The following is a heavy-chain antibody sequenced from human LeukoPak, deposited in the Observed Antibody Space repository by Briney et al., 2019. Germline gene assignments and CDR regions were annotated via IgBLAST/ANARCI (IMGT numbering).Heavy chain of an antibody. Sequence: GGSLRLSCAASGFTFSSYWMHWVRQAPGKGLVWVSRINGDGSSTSYADSVKGRFTISRDNAKNTLYLQMNSLRAEDTAVYYCARSSVSGWYYSYYFDYWGQGTLVAVSS. CDR1: GFTFSSYW. J-gene: IGHJ4*02. D-gene: IGHD6-19*01. V-gene: IGHV3-74*01. CDR3: ARSSVSGWYYSYYFDY. CDR2: INGDGSST.